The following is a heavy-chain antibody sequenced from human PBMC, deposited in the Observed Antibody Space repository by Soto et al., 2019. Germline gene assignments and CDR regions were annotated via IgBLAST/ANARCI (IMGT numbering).Heavy chain of an antibody. J-gene: IGHJ6*02. V-gene: IGHV4-59*08. CDR2: IYYSGST. CDR1: GGSLSSYY. CDR3: ARHKDYYYYGMDV. Sequence: PSETLSLTCTVSGGSLSSYYWSWIRQPPGKGLEWIGYIYYSGSTNYNPSLKSRVTISVDTSKNQFSLKLSSVTAADTAVYYCARHKDYYYYGMDVWGQYTMVTVSS.